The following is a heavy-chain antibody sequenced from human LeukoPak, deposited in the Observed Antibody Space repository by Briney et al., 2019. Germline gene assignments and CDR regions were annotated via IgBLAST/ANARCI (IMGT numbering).Heavy chain of an antibody. D-gene: IGHD4-17*01. CDR3: ASEGMTTVTTKHFDY. V-gene: IGHV3-30*03. J-gene: IGHJ4*02. Sequence: GGSLRLSCAASGFTFSSYGMHWVRQAPGKGLEWVAVISYDGSNKYYADSVKGRFTISRDNSKNTLYLQMNSLRAEDTAVYYCASEGMTTVTTKHFDYWDQGTLVTVSS. CDR2: ISYDGSNK. CDR1: GFTFSSYG.